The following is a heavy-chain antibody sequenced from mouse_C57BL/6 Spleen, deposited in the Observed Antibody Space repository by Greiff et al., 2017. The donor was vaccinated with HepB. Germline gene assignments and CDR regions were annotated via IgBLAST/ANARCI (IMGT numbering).Heavy chain of an antibody. J-gene: IGHJ4*01. V-gene: IGHV1-72*01. D-gene: IGHD2-1*01. Sequence: QVQLQQPGAELVKPGDSVKLSCKASGYTFTSYWMNWVKQRPGRGLEWIGRIDPNSGGIKYNEKFKSKATLTVDKPSSTAYMQLSSLTSEDSAVSCYARDGNYDYYAMDYWGQGTSVTVSS. CDR2: IDPNSGGI. CDR1: GYTFTSYW. CDR3: ARDGNYDYYAMDY.